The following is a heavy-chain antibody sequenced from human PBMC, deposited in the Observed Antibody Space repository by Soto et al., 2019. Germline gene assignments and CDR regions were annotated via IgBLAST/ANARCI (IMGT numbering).Heavy chain of an antibody. CDR1: GFTFSSYG. CDR2: IWYDGSNK. Sequence: QVQLVESGGGVVQPGRSLRLSCAASGFTFSSYGMHWVRQAPGKGLEWVAVIWYDGSNKYYADSVKGRFTISRDNSKNTLYLQMNSLRAEDTAVYDCARDGCGVCIAVAGFFDYWGQVTLVTVSS. CDR3: ARDGCGVCIAVAGFFDY. J-gene: IGHJ4*02. D-gene: IGHD6-19*01. V-gene: IGHV3-33*01.